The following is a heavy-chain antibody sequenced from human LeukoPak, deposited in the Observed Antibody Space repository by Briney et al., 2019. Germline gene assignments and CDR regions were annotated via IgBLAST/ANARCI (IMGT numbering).Heavy chain of an antibody. Sequence: SETLSLTCTVSGGSISTTNHYWGWIRQPPGKGLEWIGSIYYSGSTYYSPSVKSRVTISVDTSKNQCSLNLSSVTAADTAVYYCARSPVSYWHFDLWGRGTLVTVSS. V-gene: IGHV4-39*01. CDR1: GGSISTTNHY. CDR3: ARSPVSYWHFDL. J-gene: IGHJ2*01. D-gene: IGHD5/OR15-5a*01. CDR2: IYYSGST.